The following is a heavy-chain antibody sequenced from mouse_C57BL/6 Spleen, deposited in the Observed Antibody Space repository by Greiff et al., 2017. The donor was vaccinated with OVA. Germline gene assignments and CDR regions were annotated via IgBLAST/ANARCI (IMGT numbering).Heavy chain of an antibody. CDR3: ARDNDYTPYAMDY. Sequence: EVKLLESGPGLVKPSQSLSLTCSVTGYSITSGYYWNWIRQFPGNKLEWMGYISYDGSNNYNPSLKNRISITRDTSKNQFFLKLNSVTTEDTATYYCARDNDYTPYAMDYWGQGTSVTVSS. V-gene: IGHV3-6*01. CDR1: GYSITSGYY. J-gene: IGHJ4*01. CDR2: ISYDGSN. D-gene: IGHD2-4*01.